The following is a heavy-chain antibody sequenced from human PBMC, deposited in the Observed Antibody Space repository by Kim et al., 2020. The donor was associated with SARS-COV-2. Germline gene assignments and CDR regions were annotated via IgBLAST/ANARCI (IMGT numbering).Heavy chain of an antibody. J-gene: IGHJ4*02. CDR1: GFTFSSYA. CDR2: ISGSGGST. Sequence: GGSLRLSCAASGFTFSSYAMSWVRQAPGKGLEWVSAISGSGGSTYYADSVKGRFTISRDNSKNTLYLQMNSLRAEDTAVYYCAKEYQVFEQRLPRPGADYWGQGTLVTVSS. V-gene: IGHV3-23*01. CDR3: AKEYQVFEQRLPRPGADY. D-gene: IGHD1-1*01.